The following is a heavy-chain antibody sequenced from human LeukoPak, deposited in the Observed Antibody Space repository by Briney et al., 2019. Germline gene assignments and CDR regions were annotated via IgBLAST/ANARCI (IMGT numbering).Heavy chain of an antibody. V-gene: IGHV4-59*01. CDR3: ASGGPVAPGEYWFDP. CDR1: GGSISSYY. CDR2: IYYSGST. J-gene: IGHJ5*02. Sequence: SETLSLTCTVSGGSISSYYWSWIRQPPGKGLEWIGYIYYSGSTNYNPSLKSRVTISVDTSKNQFSLKLSSVTAADTAVYYCASGGPVAPGEYWFDPWGQGTLVTVSS. D-gene: IGHD6-25*01.